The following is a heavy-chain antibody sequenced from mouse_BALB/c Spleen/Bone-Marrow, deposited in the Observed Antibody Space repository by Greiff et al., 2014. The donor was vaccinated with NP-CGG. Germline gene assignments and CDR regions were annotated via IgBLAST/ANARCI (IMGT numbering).Heavy chain of an antibody. V-gene: IGHV1-9*01. J-gene: IGHJ2*01. Sequence: QVTLKESGAELMKPGASVKISCKATGYTFSSYWIEWVKQRPGHGLGWIGEILPGSGNTNYNENFKGKATFTADTSSNTAYMQLSSLTSEDSAVYYCARRLLYYFDYWGQGTTLTVSS. D-gene: IGHD1-2*01. CDR2: ILPGSGNT. CDR3: ARRLLYYFDY. CDR1: GYTFSSYW.